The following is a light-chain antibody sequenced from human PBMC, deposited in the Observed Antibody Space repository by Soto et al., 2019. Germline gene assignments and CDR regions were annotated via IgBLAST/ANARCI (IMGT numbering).Light chain of an antibody. V-gene: IGKV1-39*01. CDR1: QSISSY. CDR3: QQSYSTPL. J-gene: IGKJ3*01. Sequence: DIQMTQSPSSLSVSVGDRVTITCRASQSISSYLNWYQQKPGKAPKLLIYAASSLQSGVPSRFSGSGSGTDFTLTISSLQPEDFATYYCQQSYSTPLFGPGTKVDIK. CDR2: AAS.